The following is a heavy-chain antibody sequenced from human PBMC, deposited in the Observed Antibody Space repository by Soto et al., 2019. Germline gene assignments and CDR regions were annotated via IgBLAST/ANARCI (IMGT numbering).Heavy chain of an antibody. V-gene: IGHV4-34*01. D-gene: IGHD3-16*01. Sequence: PSETLSLTCAVYGGSFSGYYWSWIRQPPGKGLEWIGEINHSGSTNYNPSLKSRVTISVDTSKNQFSLKLSSVTAADTAVYYCARRYALIYYYYGMDVWGQRTTVTVSS. J-gene: IGHJ6*02. CDR1: GGSFSGYY. CDR3: ARRYALIYYYYGMDV. CDR2: INHSGST.